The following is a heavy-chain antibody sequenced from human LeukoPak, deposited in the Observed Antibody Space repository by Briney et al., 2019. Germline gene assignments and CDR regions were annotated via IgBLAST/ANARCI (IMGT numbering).Heavy chain of an antibody. Sequence: PGRCLRLAWAAAGLTVSSNGMSWVRQAPGEGLEWGSAISGSGGSTYYADSVKGRFTISREKTKNTRYLQMNSLRTGDRAAYHCASTLASTYYAFPVAYYGMDVWGQGTPVTVSS. D-gene: IGHD3-3*01. CDR2: ISGSGGST. J-gene: IGHJ6*02. V-gene: IGHV3-23*01. CDR3: ASTLASTYYAFPVAYYGMDV. CDR1: GLTVSSNG.